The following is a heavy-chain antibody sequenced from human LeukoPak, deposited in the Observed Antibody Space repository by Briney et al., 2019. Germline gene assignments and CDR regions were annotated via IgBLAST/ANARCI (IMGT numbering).Heavy chain of an antibody. Sequence: KPGGSLRLSCAASGFTFTSSGMSWVRQAPGKGLEWVSSISGDGTTTYYSDSLRGRFTISRDNSKNTLYLQMNSLRPEDTAVYYCAKSLFDYWGQGTLVTVSS. CDR3: AKSLFDY. V-gene: IGHV3-23*01. CDR1: GFTFTSSG. CDR2: ISGDGTTT. J-gene: IGHJ4*02.